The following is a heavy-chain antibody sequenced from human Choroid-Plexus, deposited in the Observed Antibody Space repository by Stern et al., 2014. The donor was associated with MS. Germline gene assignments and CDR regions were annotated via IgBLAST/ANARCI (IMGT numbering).Heavy chain of an antibody. Sequence: VESGRPLRLSCVASGFTFGSCAMHWVRQAPGKGLEWLAGVSYDGSNKYYADSVKGRFTISRDNSQNTLYMQMSSLRPEDTAVYYCAKDRQYLTYFFDHWGQGSLVTVSS. D-gene: IGHD2/OR15-2a*01. CDR1: GFTFGSCA. CDR2: VSYDGSNK. V-gene: IGHV3-30*18. J-gene: IGHJ5*02. CDR3: AKDRQYLTYFFDH.